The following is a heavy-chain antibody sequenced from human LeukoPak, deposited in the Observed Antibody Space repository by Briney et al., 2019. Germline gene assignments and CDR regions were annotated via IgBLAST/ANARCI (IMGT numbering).Heavy chain of an antibody. J-gene: IGHJ3*02. CDR3: ARSRELLPNDAFDI. CDR1: GFTFSSYA. CDR2: ISGSGGST. Sequence: GGSLRLSCAASGFTFSSYAMSWVRQAPGKGLEWVSAISGSGGSTYYADSVKGRFTISRDNAKNSLYLQMNSLRAEDTAVYYCARSRELLPNDAFDIWGQGTMVTVSS. V-gene: IGHV3-23*01. D-gene: IGHD2/OR15-2a*01.